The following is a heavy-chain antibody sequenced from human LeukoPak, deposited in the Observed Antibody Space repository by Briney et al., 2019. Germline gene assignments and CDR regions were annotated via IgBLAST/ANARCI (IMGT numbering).Heavy chain of an antibody. CDR3: ARRYCSSTSCNPYFFDF. J-gene: IGHJ4*02. Sequence: GESLKISCKCSGYTFTNYYIGWVRQMPGKGLEWMGIISPGDSEARYSPSFQGQVTISADKPISTAYLRWSSLKASDSAIYYCARRYCSSTSCNPYFFDFWGQGALVTVSS. D-gene: IGHD2-2*01. CDR1: GYTFTNYY. CDR2: ISPGDSEA. V-gene: IGHV5-51*01.